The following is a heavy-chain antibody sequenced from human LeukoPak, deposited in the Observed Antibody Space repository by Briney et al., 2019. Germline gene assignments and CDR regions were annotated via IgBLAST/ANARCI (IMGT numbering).Heavy chain of an antibody. Sequence: SETLSLTCTVSGYSISSGYYWGWIRQPPGKGLEWIGSIYHSGSTYYNPSLKSRVTISVDTSKNQFSLKLSSVTAADTAVYYCAREMVGARYFDYWGQGTLVTVSS. D-gene: IGHD1-26*01. V-gene: IGHV4-38-2*02. CDR2: IYHSGST. CDR1: GYSISSGYY. CDR3: AREMVGARYFDY. J-gene: IGHJ4*02.